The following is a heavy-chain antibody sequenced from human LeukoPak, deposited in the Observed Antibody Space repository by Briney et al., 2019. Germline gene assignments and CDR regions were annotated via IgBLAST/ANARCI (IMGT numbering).Heavy chain of an antibody. V-gene: IGHV1-58*01. D-gene: IGHD3-10*01. J-gene: IGHJ6*04. CDR2: IVVGSGNT. CDR1: GFTFTSSA. CDR3: AAAGVRSGSYYNVDYYGMDV. Sequence: GTSVKVSCKASGFTFTSSAVQWVRQARGQRLEWIGWIVVGSGNTNYAQKFQERVTITRDMSTSTAYMELSSLRSEDTAVYYCAAAGVRSGSYYNVDYYGMDVWGKGTTVTVSS.